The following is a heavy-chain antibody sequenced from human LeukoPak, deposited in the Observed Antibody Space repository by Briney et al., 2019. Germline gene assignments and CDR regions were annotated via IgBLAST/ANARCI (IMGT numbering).Heavy chain of an antibody. Sequence: SETLSLTCTVSGGSISSSSYYWGWIRQPPGKRLEWIGSIYYSGSTYYNPSLKSRVTISVDTSKNQFSLKLSSVTAADTAVYYCARFWWAPTLFDYWGQGTLVTVSS. CDR2: IYYSGST. V-gene: IGHV4-39*01. CDR3: ARFWWAPTLFDY. D-gene: IGHD2-8*02. J-gene: IGHJ4*02. CDR1: GGSISSSSYY.